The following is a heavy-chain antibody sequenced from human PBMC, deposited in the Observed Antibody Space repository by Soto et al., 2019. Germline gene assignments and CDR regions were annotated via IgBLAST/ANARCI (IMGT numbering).Heavy chain of an antibody. J-gene: IGHJ4*02. CDR2: IYYSGST. V-gene: IGHV4-59*08. CDR3: ARHRTGLEY. CDR1: GGSISNYY. D-gene: IGHD3-9*01. Sequence: SETLSLTCTVSGGSISNYYWSWIRQPPGKGLEYIGYIYYSGSTNYNPSLKSRVTISVDTSKNQFSLKLNSVTAADTAVYYCARHRTGLEYWGQGTQVTVSS.